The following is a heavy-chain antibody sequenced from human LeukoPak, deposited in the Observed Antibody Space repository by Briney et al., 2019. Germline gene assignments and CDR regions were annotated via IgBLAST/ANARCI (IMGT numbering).Heavy chain of an antibody. J-gene: IGHJ4*02. V-gene: IGHV1-2*04. CDR1: GYTFTGYY. CDR2: INPNSGGT. D-gene: IGHD2-15*01. Sequence: ASVKVSCKASGYTFTGYYMHWVRQAPGQGLEWMGWINPNSGGTNYAQKFQGWVTMTRDTSISTAYMELSRLRSDDTAVYYCARVRYRSGGSCYSYFDYWGQGTLVTVSS. CDR3: ARVRYRSGGSCYSYFDY.